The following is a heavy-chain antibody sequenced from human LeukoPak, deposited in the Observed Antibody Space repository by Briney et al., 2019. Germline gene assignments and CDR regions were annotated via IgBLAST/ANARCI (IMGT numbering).Heavy chain of an antibody. D-gene: IGHD6-19*01. Sequence: PGGSLRLSCAASGFTFSIYWIHWVRQVPGKGLVWDSRINSDGSNTIYADSVRGRFTISRDNAKDTVFLQMNSLRGEDTAVYYCARDVVLAGTDAFDIWGQGTVVSVAS. CDR3: ARDVVLAGTDAFDI. J-gene: IGHJ3*02. CDR2: INSDGSNT. V-gene: IGHV3-74*01. CDR1: GFTFSIYW.